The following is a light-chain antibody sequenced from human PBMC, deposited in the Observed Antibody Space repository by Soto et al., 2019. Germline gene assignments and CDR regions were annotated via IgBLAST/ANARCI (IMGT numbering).Light chain of an antibody. CDR2: GAS. J-gene: IGKJ4*01. CDR1: QSVSTN. CDR3: QHYNELPLT. Sequence: EIVITQSPATLSVSPGERATLSCRASQSVSTNLAWYQQKPGQGPRLLIFGASTRAIGIPARFSGSGSGTDFTLTISSLQSEDFAVYYCQHYNELPLTFGGGTTV. V-gene: IGKV3-15*01.